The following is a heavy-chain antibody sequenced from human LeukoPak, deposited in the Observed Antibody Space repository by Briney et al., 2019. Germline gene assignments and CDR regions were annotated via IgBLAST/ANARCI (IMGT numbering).Heavy chain of an antibody. V-gene: IGHV1-46*01. Sequence: ASVKVSCKASGYTFTSYYMHWVRQAPGQGLEWMGIINPNGGSTSYAQKFQGRVAMTRDTSTSTVYMELSSLRSEDTAVYYCARDLFTFVRSTAAGYWGQGSLVTVSS. CDR3: ARDLFTFVRSTAAGY. CDR1: GYTFTSYY. CDR2: INPNGGST. D-gene: IGHD3-16*01. J-gene: IGHJ4*02.